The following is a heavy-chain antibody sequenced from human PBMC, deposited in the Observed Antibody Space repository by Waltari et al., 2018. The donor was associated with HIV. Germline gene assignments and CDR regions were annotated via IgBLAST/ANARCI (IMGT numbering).Heavy chain of an antibody. CDR2: IYHSGRT. D-gene: IGHD5-18*01. CDR3: AREVKQLWFYFDY. J-gene: IGHJ4*02. V-gene: IGHV4-30-2*01. Sequence: QLQLQESGSGLVKPSQTLSLTCAVSGGSIISGGYSWSWIRQPPGKGLEGIGYIYHSGRTYYNPSLKSRVTISVDRSKNQFSLKLSSVTAADTAVYYCAREVKQLWFYFDYWGQGTLVTVSS. CDR1: GGSIISGGYS.